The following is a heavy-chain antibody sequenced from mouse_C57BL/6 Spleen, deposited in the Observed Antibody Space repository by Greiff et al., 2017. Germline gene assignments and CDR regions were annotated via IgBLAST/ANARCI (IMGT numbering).Heavy chain of an antibody. CDR1: GYSFTGYY. D-gene: IGHD2-3*01. J-gene: IGHJ2*01. V-gene: IGHV1-42*01. CDR2: INPSTGGT. CDR3: ASLNDGYYVLDY. Sequence: EVQLQQSGPELVKPGASVKISCKASGYSFTGYYMNWVKQSPEKSLEWIGEINPSTGGTTYNQKFKAKATLTVDKSSSTAYMQLKSLTSEDSAVYYCASLNDGYYVLDYWGQGTTLTVSS.